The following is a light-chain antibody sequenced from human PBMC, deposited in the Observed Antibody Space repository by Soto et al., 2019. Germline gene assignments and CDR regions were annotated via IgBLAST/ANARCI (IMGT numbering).Light chain of an antibody. CDR2: AAS. CDR3: QRTYNAPFT. V-gene: IGKV1-39*01. Sequence: DIQMTQSPSSLSAFVGYTVTINCRATDSIDRYLNWYQQKPGQAPRVLITAASTLESGVQSRFSGSGSGTDFTLTNNNLQPEDFATCYWQRTYNAPFTFGPGTKVSIK. J-gene: IGKJ3*01. CDR1: DSIDRY.